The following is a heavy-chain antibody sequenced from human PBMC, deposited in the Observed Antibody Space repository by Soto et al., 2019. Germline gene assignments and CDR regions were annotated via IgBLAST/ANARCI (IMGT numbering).Heavy chain of an antibody. CDR1: GGTFSSYT. CDR3: ARVYGDFLDAFDI. Sequence: VQLVQSGAEVKKPGSSVKVSCKASGGTFSSYTISWVRQAPGQGLEWMGRIIPILGIANYAQKFQGRVTITADKSTSTAYMELSSLRSEDTAVYYCARVYGDFLDAFDIWGQGTMVTVSS. CDR2: IIPILGIA. D-gene: IGHD4-17*01. V-gene: IGHV1-69*02. J-gene: IGHJ3*02.